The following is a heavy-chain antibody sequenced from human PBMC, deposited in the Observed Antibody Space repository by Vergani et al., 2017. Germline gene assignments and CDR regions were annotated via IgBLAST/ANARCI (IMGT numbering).Heavy chain of an antibody. D-gene: IGHD1-1*01. CDR1: GGSFSGYY. J-gene: IGHJ6*03. CDR3: ARGTQPPWSYYYYYYMDV. Sequence: QVQLQQWGAGLLKPSETLSLTCAVYGGSFSGYYWSWIRQPPGKGLEWIGEINHSGSTNYNPSLKSRVTISVDTSKNQFSLKLSSVTAADTAVYYCARGTQPPWSYYYYYYMDVWGKGTTVTVSS. V-gene: IGHV4-34*01. CDR2: INHSGST.